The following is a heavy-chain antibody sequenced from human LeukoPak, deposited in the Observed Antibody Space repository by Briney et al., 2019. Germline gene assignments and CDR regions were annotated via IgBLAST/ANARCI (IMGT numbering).Heavy chain of an antibody. J-gene: IGHJ5*02. Sequence: PGGSLRLSCAASGFTFSSYSMNWVRQAPGKGLEWVSYISSSSSTIYYADSVKGRFTISRDNAKNSLYLQLNSLKTEDTAVYYCTTATYSSSRGWFDPWGQGTLVTVSS. CDR2: ISSSSSTI. CDR3: TTATYSSSRGWFDP. V-gene: IGHV3-48*04. D-gene: IGHD6-13*01. CDR1: GFTFSSYS.